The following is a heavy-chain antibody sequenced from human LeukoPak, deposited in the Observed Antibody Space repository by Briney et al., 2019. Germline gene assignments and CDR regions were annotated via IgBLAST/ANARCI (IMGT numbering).Heavy chain of an antibody. CDR2: MNPNSSNT. D-gene: IGHD3-10*01. Sequence: ASLKLSCTASGGTFSSYDIHWVRQAPGQGLEWMGWMNPNSSNTGYAQKFQGRFTITRDTSISTAYMELSSQRAEDTAAEECSRGTYYAFDIWGQGTMVTVSS. CDR3: SRGTYYAFDI. V-gene: IGHV1-8*03. J-gene: IGHJ3*02. CDR1: GGTFSSYD.